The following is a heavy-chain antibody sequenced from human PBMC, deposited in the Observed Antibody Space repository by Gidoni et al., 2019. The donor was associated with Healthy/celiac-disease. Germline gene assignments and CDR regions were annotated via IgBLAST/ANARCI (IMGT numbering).Heavy chain of an antibody. D-gene: IGHD5-18*01. Sequence: QVQLVESGGGVVQPGRSLRLSCAASGFPFRSYGMHWVRQAPGKGLAWVAVIWYDGRNKYYADSVKGRFTISRDNSKNTLYLQMNSLRAEDTAVYYCASARDHTAMAFLFDYWGQGTLVTVSS. CDR1: GFPFRSYG. V-gene: IGHV3-33*01. CDR2: IWYDGRNK. J-gene: IGHJ4*02. CDR3: ASARDHTAMAFLFDY.